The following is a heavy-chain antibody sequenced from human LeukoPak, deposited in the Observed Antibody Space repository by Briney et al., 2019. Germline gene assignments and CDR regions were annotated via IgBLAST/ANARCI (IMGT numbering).Heavy chain of an antibody. Sequence: PSETLSLTCTVSGGSISSYYWSWIRQPPGKGLGWIGYIYYSGSTNYNPSLKNRVTISVDTSKNQFSLKLSSVTAEDTAVYYCAKCGILEWLSLTHYFDYWGQGTLVTVSS. D-gene: IGHD3-3*01. V-gene: IGHV4-59*12. CDR2: IYYSGST. CDR1: GGSISSYY. J-gene: IGHJ4*02. CDR3: AKCGILEWLSLTHYFDY.